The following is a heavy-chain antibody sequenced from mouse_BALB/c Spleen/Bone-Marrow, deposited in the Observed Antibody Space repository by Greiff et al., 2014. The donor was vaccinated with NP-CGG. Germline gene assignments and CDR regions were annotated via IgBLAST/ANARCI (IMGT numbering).Heavy chain of an antibody. V-gene: IGHV2-6-5*01. D-gene: IGHD1-1*01. CDR1: GFSLTDYG. CDR2: IWGGGST. J-gene: IGHJ4*01. Sequence: VQLQESGPGLVAPSQSLSITCTVSGFSLTDYGVSWIRQPPGKGLEWLGVIWGGGSTYYNSSLKSILSISKDNSKSQVFLKMNNRQTDDTAMYYCAKHTLRYYAMDYWGQGTSVTVSS. CDR3: AKHTLRYYAMDY.